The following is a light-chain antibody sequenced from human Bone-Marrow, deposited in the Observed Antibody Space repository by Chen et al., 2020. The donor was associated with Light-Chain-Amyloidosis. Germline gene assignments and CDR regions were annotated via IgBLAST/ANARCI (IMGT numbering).Light chain of an antibody. CDR2: DDS. V-gene: IGLV3-21*02. Sequence: SYVLTQPSSASVAAGQTATIACGGNNIGSTSVHWYQQTPGQAPLLVVYDDSDRPSGIPERLSGSNSGNTATLPISRVEAGDEADYYCQVWDRSSDRPVFGGGTKLTVL. CDR1: NIGSTS. CDR3: QVWDRSSDRPV. J-gene: IGLJ3*02.